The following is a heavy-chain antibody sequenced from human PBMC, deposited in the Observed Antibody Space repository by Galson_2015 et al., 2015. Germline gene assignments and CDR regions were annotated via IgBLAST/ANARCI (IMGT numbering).Heavy chain of an antibody. D-gene: IGHD3-22*01. Sequence: QSGAEVKKPGESLRISCKASGYTFTDYGVTWVRQAPGQGLEWMGWISGYNGNTNYAQKLKGRVSMTRDTTTSMAFMELWSLISGDTAVYYCARTPLSGLYDQSGYNWFDPSGPGTLVTVSS. V-gene: IGHV1-18*04. J-gene: IGHJ5*02. CDR1: GYTFTDYG. CDR3: ARTPLSGLYDQSGYNWFDP. CDR2: ISGYNGNT.